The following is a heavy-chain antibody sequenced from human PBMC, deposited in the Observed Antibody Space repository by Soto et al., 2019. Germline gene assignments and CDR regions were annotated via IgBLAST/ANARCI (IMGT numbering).Heavy chain of an antibody. J-gene: IGHJ4*02. CDR3: ARGGSGKFYNYFDY. D-gene: IGHD1-26*01. V-gene: IGHV3-23*01. CDR2: ISGSGGST. Sequence: GGSLRLSCAASGFTFSSYAMSWVRQAPGKGLEWVSAISGSGGSTYYADSVKGRFTISRDNAQNSLYLQMNSLRAEDTAVYYCARGGSGKFYNYFDYWVQGTLVTVSS. CDR1: GFTFSSYA.